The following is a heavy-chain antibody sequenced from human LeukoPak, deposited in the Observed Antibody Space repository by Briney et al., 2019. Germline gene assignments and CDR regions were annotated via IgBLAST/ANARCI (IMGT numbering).Heavy chain of an antibody. CDR1: GFTFDDYG. Sequence: GGSLRLSCAASGFTFDDYGMSWVRQAPGKGLEWVSGISGGVGTTYYVDSVKGRFTISRDNSKNTLFLQMNSLRAEDTAVYYCAKDTTRRVDRHWGQGTLVTVSS. CDR3: AKDTTRRVDRH. V-gene: IGHV3-23*01. D-gene: IGHD1-14*01. CDR2: ISGGVGTT. J-gene: IGHJ4*02.